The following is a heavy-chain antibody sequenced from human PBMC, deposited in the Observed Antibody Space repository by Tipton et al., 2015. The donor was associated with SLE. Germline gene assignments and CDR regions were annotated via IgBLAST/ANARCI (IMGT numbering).Heavy chain of an antibody. CDR3: ARRPLEPSDNYDVSGYYSRFDY. CDR2: IKHTGRA. V-gene: IGHV4-34*01. J-gene: IGHJ4*02. Sequence: TLSLTCAVYGGSFSGHYWSWIRQPPGKGLQFIGEIKHTGRANYEPSLQSRVTISIDTARNQFSLKMTSVTAADTAVYYCARRPLEPSDNYDVSGYYSRFDYWGQGILVTVSS. D-gene: IGHD3-22*01. CDR1: GGSFSGHY.